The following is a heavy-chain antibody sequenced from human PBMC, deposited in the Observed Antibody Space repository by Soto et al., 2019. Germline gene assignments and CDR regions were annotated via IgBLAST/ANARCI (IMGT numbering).Heavy chain of an antibody. CDR1: GDTFKNCG. Sequence: QVQVVQSGVEVRSPGSSVKVSCKASGDTFKNCGISLVRQAPGQGLEWMGGISPLFGTTDFAQRFQDRITITAEESTTTAYMELSRMRSEDTATYYCAAELGFGKLSVVWGQGTTVIVSS. D-gene: IGHD3-10*01. V-gene: IGHV1-69*01. CDR3: AAELGFGKLSVV. CDR2: ISPLFGTT. J-gene: IGHJ6*01.